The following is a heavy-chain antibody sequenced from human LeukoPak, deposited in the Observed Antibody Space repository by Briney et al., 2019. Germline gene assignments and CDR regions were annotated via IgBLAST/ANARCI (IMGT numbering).Heavy chain of an antibody. CDR2: IYYSGST. CDR1: GYSISSGYY. D-gene: IGHD6-13*01. J-gene: IGHJ5*02. V-gene: IGHV4-38-2*02. CDR3: ARANSSSWLGFHWFDP. Sequence: SETLSLTCTVSGYSISSGYYWGWIRQPPGKGLEWIGSIYYSGSTYYNPSLKSRVTISVDTSKNQFSLKLSSVTAADTAVYYCARANSSSWLGFHWFDPWGQGTLVTVSS.